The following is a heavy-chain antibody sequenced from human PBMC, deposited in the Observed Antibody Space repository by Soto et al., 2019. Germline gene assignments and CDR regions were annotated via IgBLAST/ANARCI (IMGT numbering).Heavy chain of an antibody. Sequence: TRSLTCTVSAGPISRGGYYWTWIRQHRGKGLEWIGYNYYSGITYYNPSLKSRVTISLDTSKNQFSLKLSSVTAADTAVYYCARGSSIAGLYYGMDVWGQGTTVTVSS. CDR2: NYYSGIT. D-gene: IGHD6-6*01. CDR3: ARGSSIAGLYYGMDV. J-gene: IGHJ6*02. CDR1: AGPISRGGYY. V-gene: IGHV4-31*03.